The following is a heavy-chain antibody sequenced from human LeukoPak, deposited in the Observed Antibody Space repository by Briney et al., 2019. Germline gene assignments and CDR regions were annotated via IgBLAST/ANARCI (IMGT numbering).Heavy chain of an antibody. V-gene: IGHV4-59*11. CDR1: GGSISSLC. Sequence: ASETLSLTSTVSGGSISSLCWSWIRQPPGKGLEWIGYIHYRGSTNYIPSLKSRVTISLDTSKNQFSLKLTSVTAADTAVYYCARGHYSSSSFWFDPWGQGTLVTVSS. CDR3: ARGHYSSSSFWFDP. J-gene: IGHJ5*02. CDR2: IHYRGST. D-gene: IGHD6-6*01.